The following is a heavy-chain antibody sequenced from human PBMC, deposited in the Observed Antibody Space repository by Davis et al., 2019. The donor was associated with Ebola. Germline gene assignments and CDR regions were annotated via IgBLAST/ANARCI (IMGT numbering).Heavy chain of an antibody. CDR1: GFTFSSYA. CDR2: ISGSGGST. Sequence: GESLKISCAASGFTFSSYAMSWVRQAPGKGLEWVSAISGSGGSTYYADSVKGRFTISRDNSKNTLYLQMNSLRAEDTAVYYCAKEVGSNYYYYYGMDVWGQGTTVTVSS. V-gene: IGHV3-23*01. J-gene: IGHJ6*02. CDR3: AKEVGSNYYYYYGMDV.